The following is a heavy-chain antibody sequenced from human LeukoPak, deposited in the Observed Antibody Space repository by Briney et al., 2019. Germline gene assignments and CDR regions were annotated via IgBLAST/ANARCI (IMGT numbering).Heavy chain of an antibody. CDR2: INWNGGST. V-gene: IGHV3-20*04. CDR1: GFTFDDYG. D-gene: IGHD5-18*01. CDR3: ARATKPRGYSYGYEDY. Sequence: GGSLRLSCAASGFTFDDYGMSWVRQAPGKGLEWVSGINWNGGSTGYADSVKGRFTISRDNAKNSLYLQMNSLRAEDTALYYCARATKPRGYSYGYEDYWGQGTLVTVFS. J-gene: IGHJ4*02.